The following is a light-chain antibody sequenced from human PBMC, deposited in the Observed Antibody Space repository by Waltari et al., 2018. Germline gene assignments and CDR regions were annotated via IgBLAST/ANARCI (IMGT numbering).Light chain of an antibody. V-gene: IGKV1-39*01. CDR3: QQSYNAPYT. J-gene: IGKJ2*01. Sequence: DIQMTQSPSSLPASVGDRVTITCRSSQSISYYLDWYQHKPGEAPKLLVYVAANLKRGVPSRFSGSGSETDFTLTISSLQLEDFATYYCQQSYNAPYTFGQGTNVEIK. CDR1: QSISYY. CDR2: VAA.